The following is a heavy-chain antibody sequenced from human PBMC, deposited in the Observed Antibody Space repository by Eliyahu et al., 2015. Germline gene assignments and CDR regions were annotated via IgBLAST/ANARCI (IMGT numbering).Heavy chain of an antibody. CDR3: AGNWR. V-gene: IGHV3-23*04. CDR1: XFTXRKYD. Sequence: VQVVDSGGGLVXPGGSLRLSCTASXFTXRKYDMXWLRQAPGKGLEWVADITGNAATTTYRESVRGRFTISRDNYRNTVFLQMNNLRAEDTAIYFCAGNWRWGQGTLVTVSS. J-gene: IGHJ4*02. D-gene: IGHD2/OR15-2a*01. CDR2: ITGNAATT.